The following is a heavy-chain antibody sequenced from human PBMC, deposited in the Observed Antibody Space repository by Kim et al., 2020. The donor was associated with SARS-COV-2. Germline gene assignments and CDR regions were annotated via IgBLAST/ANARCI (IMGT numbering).Heavy chain of an antibody. CDR2: IRSKVNGYAT. Sequence: GGSLRLSCGASGFTFSDSAMHWVRRASGKGLEWVGRIRSKVNGYATAYSASVRGRFTISRYDSRNTAYLQMNSLKTEDTSVYYCTRVPGMTLDFWDAFDIWGQGPMVAVSS. CDR3: TRVPGMTLDFWDAFDI. V-gene: IGHV3-73*01. J-gene: IGHJ3*02. CDR1: GFTFSDSA. D-gene: IGHD1-1*01.